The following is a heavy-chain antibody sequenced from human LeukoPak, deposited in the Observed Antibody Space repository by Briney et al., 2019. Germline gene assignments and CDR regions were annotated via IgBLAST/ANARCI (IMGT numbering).Heavy chain of an antibody. CDR2: IYSGGSA. V-gene: IGHV3-66*01. Sequence: GGSLRLSCAASGFTVNTNYMSWVRQAPGKGLEWVSIIYSGGSAYYADSLKDRFTISRDNSENTVYLQINSLRVEDTAVYYCARVMVSGAAGMDYFDYWGQGTLVTVSS. CDR1: GFTVNTNY. J-gene: IGHJ4*02. D-gene: IGHD6-13*01. CDR3: ARVMVSGAAGMDYFDY.